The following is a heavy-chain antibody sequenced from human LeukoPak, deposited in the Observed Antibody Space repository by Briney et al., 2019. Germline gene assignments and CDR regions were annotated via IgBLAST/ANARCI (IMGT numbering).Heavy chain of an antibody. CDR2: IGTAGDT. CDR1: GFTFSSYD. CDR3: ARVMRQQLVPPHFDY. V-gene: IGHV3-13*01. D-gene: IGHD6-13*01. J-gene: IGHJ4*02. Sequence: GGSLRLSCAASGFTFSSYDMHWVRQATGKGLEWVSAIGTAGDTYYPGSVKGRFTISRENAKNSLYLQMNSLRAGDTAVYYCARVMRQQLVPPHFDYWGQGTLVTVSS.